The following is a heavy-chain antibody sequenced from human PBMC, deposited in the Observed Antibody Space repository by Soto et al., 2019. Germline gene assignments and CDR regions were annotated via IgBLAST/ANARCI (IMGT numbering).Heavy chain of an antibody. CDR1: AFTFSNYI. V-gene: IGHV3-30*04. Sequence: QLQLVESGGGVVQPGRSLRLSCAASAFTFSNYIMHWVRQAPGKGLEWVAFISYDGSNSNYADFVEGRFTISRDNPKNMLYLQLSRLRPAVTAVYYWAGGDNYYALGVWGQGTTVTVS. D-gene: IGHD2-15*01. CDR3: AGGDNYYALGV. J-gene: IGHJ6*02. CDR2: ISYDGSNS.